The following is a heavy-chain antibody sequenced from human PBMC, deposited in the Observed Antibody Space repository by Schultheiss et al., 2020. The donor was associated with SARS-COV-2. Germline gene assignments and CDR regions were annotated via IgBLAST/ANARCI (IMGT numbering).Heavy chain of an antibody. CDR1: GGSISSGGYY. D-gene: IGHD6-19*01. CDR2: IYYSGST. V-gene: IGHV4-31*03. Sequence: SETLSLTCTVSGGSISSGGYYWSWIRQHPGKGLEWIGYIYYSGSTYYNPSLKSRVTISVDTSKNQFSLKLSSVTAADTAVYYCARDDPRRLGPGYSSGLLDYWGQGTLVTVSS. J-gene: IGHJ4*02. CDR3: ARDDPRRLGPGYSSGLLDY.